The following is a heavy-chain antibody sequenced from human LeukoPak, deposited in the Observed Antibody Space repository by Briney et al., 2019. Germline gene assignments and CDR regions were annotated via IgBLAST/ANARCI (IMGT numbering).Heavy chain of an antibody. D-gene: IGHD1-26*01. J-gene: IGHJ2*01. CDR2: INTDGSST. V-gene: IGHV3-74*01. Sequence: GGSLRLSCAASGFTFSSYWMHWVRQAPGKGLVWVSRINTDGSSTSYADSVKGRFTISRDNAKNTLYLQMNSLRADDTAVYYCVTTWGAHYWYFDLWGRGALVTVSS. CDR3: VTTWGAHYWYFDL. CDR1: GFTFSSYW.